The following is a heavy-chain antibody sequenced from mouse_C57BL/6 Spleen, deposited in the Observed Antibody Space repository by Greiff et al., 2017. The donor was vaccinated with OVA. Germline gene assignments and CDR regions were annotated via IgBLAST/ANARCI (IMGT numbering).Heavy chain of an antibody. CDR1: GYAFSSYW. V-gene: IGHV1-80*01. J-gene: IGHJ4*01. CDR2: IYPGDGDT. D-gene: IGHD4-1*01. Sequence: QVQLKQSGAELVKPGASVKISCKASGYAFSSYWMNWVKQRPGKGLEWIGQIYPGDGDTNYNGKFKGKATLTADKSSSTAYMQLSSLTAEDSAVYYCARFGSNWDMDYWGQGTSVTVSS. CDR3: ARFGSNWDMDY.